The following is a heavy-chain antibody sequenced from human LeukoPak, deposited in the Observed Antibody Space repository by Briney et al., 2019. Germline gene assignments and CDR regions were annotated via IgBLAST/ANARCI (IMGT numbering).Heavy chain of an antibody. CDR1: GFSFSAYW. CDR3: ARFGYVAAVNL. D-gene: IGHD2-15*01. Sequence: GGSLRLSCAASGFSFSAYWMTWVRQAPGTGLEWVANINPAGTETYYVDPVKGRFTISRDNAKNLLYLQMNSLRAEDTAVYYCARFGYVAAVNLWGQGTLVTVSS. CDR2: INPAGTET. V-gene: IGHV3-7*01. J-gene: IGHJ4*02.